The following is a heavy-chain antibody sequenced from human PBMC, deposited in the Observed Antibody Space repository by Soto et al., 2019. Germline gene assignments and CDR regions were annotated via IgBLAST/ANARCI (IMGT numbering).Heavy chain of an antibody. CDR3: ARLAGHTWLDR. V-gene: IGHV6-1*01. Sequence: QVQLQQSGPVLVKPSQTLSLTCAISGDSVSSNSAVWNWIRQSPSRGLEWLGRTYYRSMWQNENPHSVKCQMTIPPAPPMTQFAMQLISLTPEDAAMYSCARLAGHTWLDRCGQGTLVTVSS. CDR1: GDSVSSNSAV. J-gene: IGHJ5*02. CDR2: TYYRSMWQN.